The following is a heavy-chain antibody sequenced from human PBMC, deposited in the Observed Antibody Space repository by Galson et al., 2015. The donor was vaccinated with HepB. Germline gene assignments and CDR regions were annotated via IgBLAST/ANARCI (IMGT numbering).Heavy chain of an antibody. Sequence: QSGAEVKKPGESLKISCKASGYSFATYWIGWVRQMPGKGLEWMGIIYPYDSDTRYSPSFQGQVTISADKSISTAYLQWSSLKASDTAMYYCARRPNEKKRYCSGGSCYVDYYYGMDVWGQGTTVTVSS. CDR2: IYPYDSDT. D-gene: IGHD2-15*01. CDR1: GYSFATYW. J-gene: IGHJ6*02. CDR3: ARRPNEKKRYCSGGSCYVDYYYGMDV. V-gene: IGHV5-51*01.